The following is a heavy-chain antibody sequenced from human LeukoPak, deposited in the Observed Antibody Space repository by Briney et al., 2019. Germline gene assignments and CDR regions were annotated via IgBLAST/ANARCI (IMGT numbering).Heavy chain of an antibody. J-gene: IGHJ4*02. Sequence: KPSETLSLTCSVSGGSIISRDHYWDWIRQPPGKGLQWIGSIYYTGSTYYNPSVESRVTISVDTSKNQFSLDLGSVTAADTAVYYCATGYLRLDYWGQGSLVTVSS. CDR2: IYYTGST. V-gene: IGHV4-39*01. CDR1: GGSIISRDHY. CDR3: ATGYLRLDY. D-gene: IGHD6-13*01.